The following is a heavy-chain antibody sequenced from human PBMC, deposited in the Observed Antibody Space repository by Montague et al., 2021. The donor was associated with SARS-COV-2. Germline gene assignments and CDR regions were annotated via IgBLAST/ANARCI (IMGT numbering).Heavy chain of an antibody. D-gene: IGHD6-13*01. J-gene: IGHJ6*02. V-gene: IGHV4-39*07. CDR2: IYYSGST. Sequence: SETLSLTCTVSGGSISSSSYYWGWIRQPPGKGLEWIGSIYYSGSTYYXPPLKRRVTISVDTSKNQFSLKLRSVTAADTAVYYCARVGRQQLVRLSGMDVWGQGTTVTVSS. CDR1: GGSISSSSYY. CDR3: ARVGRQQLVRLSGMDV.